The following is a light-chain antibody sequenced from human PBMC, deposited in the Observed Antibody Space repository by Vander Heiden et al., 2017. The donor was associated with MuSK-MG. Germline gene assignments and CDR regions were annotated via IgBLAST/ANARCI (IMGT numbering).Light chain of an antibody. CDR2: DAS. Sequence: EIVLTQSPVTLSLSPGERATLSCRASQNINNYLAWYQQKPGQAPRLLIFDASNRATGIPARFSGSGSGTDFILTISSLEPEDFAVYFCQQRILGPPWEMFGQGTKVEIK. CDR3: QQRILGPPWEM. CDR1: QNINNY. J-gene: IGKJ1*01. V-gene: IGKV3-11*01.